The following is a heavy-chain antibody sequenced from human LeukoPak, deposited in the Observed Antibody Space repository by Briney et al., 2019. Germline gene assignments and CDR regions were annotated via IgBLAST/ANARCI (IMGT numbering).Heavy chain of an antibody. Sequence: PGGSLRLSCAASGFMFSSYWMSWIRQAPGRGLEWVANIQDDGNMKQYAVSVRGRFTISRDNTKSSLFLQMSSLRAEDSAVYYCARDERGGYYVDWGQGTLVTVSS. J-gene: IGHJ4*02. CDR2: IQDDGNMK. CDR3: ARDERGGYYVD. CDR1: GFMFSSYW. V-gene: IGHV3-7*01. D-gene: IGHD3-22*01.